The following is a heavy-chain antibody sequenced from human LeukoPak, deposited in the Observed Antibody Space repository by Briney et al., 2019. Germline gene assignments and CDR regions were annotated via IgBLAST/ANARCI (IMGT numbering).Heavy chain of an antibody. V-gene: IGHV3-21*01. CDR2: ISSSSSYI. CDR3: ATPGGFGESLLSY. CDR1: GFTFSSYS. Sequence: PGRSLRLSCAASGFTFSSYSMNWVRQAPGKGLEWVSSISSSSSYIYYADSVKGRFTISRDNAKNSLYLQMNSLRAEDTAVYYCATPGGFGESLLSYWGQGTLVTVSS. J-gene: IGHJ4*02. D-gene: IGHD3-10*01.